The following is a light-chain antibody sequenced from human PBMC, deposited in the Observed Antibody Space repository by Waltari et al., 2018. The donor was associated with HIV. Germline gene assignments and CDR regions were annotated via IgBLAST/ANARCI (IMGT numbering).Light chain of an antibody. V-gene: IGLV3-21*02. CDR2: DDR. J-gene: IGLJ2*01. CDR3: QVWESGGDIVF. CDR1: DIGSES. Sequence: SYVVPQTPSVSVAPGQTARITCAGDDIGSESVHWYQQKPGQAPVLVVYDDRDRPSGIPERFTGSNSGNTATLTITRVEAGDEADYYCQVWESGGDIVFFGGGTKLTVL.